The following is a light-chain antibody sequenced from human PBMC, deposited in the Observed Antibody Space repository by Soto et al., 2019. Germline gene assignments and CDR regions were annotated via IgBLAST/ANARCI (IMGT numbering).Light chain of an antibody. V-gene: IGKV3-20*01. CDR3: QQYGSLPT. CDR1: QSVSSNY. Sequence: EIVLSQSPGTLSLSPGERATLSCRASQSVSSNYLAWYQQKPGQAPRLLIYGASSRATGIPDRFSGSGYGTDITLTISRLEPEDFAVYYCQQYGSLPTFGPGTKMDIK. CDR2: GAS. J-gene: IGKJ3*01.